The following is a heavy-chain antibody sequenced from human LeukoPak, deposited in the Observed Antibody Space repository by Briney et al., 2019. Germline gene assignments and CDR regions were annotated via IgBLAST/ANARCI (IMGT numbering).Heavy chain of an antibody. CDR2: ISAYNGNT. J-gene: IGHJ4*02. CDR1: GYTFTSYG. D-gene: IGHD2-2*01. CDR3: ARERRYCSSTSCYGFPTVDY. V-gene: IGHV1-18*01. Sequence: WASVTVSCKASGYTFTSYGISWVRQAPGQGLEWMGWISAYNGNTNYAQKPQGRVTMTTDTSTSTAYMELRSLRSDDTAVYYCARERRYCSSTSCYGFPTVDYWGQGTLVTVSS.